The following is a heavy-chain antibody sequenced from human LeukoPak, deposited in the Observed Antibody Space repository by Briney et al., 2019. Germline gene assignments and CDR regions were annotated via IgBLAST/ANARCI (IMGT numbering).Heavy chain of an antibody. Sequence: GGSLRLSCAASGFTFSNYWMSWVRQAPGKGLEWVVNIKQDGSEKYYVDSVKGRFTISRDNAKNSLYLQMNSLRAEDTATYYCARAGYCSSSSCYSRFDPWGQGTLVTVSS. CDR1: GFTFSNYW. D-gene: IGHD2-2*02. V-gene: IGHV3-7*03. J-gene: IGHJ5*02. CDR2: IKQDGSEK. CDR3: ARAGYCSSSSCYSRFDP.